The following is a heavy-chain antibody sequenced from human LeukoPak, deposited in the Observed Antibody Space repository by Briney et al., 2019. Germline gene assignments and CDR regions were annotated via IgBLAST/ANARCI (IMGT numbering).Heavy chain of an antibody. D-gene: IGHD5-24*01. V-gene: IGHV1-46*01. CDR1: GYTFTSYY. Sequence: ASVKVSCKAAGYTFTSYYMHWVRQAPGQGLEWMGIINPSGGSTSYAQKFQGRVTMTRDTSTSTVYMELSSLRSEDTAVYYCAREGMATVFDYWGQGTLVTVSS. CDR3: AREGMATVFDY. J-gene: IGHJ4*02. CDR2: INPSGGST.